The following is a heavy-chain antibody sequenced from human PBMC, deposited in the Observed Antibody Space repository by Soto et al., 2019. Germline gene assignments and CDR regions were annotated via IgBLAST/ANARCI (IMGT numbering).Heavy chain of an antibody. Sequence: PVGSLRLSCAASGFTFSSYGMHWVRQAPGKGLEWVAVIWYDGSNKYYADSVKGRFTISRDNSKNTLYLQMNSLRAEDTAVYYCAKTILPGIAAAGFDYWGQGTLVTVSS. CDR3: AKTILPGIAAAGFDY. CDR2: IWYDGSNK. D-gene: IGHD6-13*01. CDR1: GFTFSSYG. V-gene: IGHV3-33*06. J-gene: IGHJ4*02.